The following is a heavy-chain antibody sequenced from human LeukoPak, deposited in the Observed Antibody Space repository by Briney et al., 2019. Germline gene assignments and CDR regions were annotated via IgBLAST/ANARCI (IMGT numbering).Heavy chain of an antibody. CDR2: ITSDAYI. D-gene: IGHD4-17*01. V-gene: IGHV3-21*01. Sequence: GGSLRLSCAASGFAFSSSNLNWFRQAPGKGLEWVSSITSDAYIYYADSLKGRFSISRDNAKNSVYLQMISLRAEDTAVYYCARADYGDYGVDYWGQGTLVTVYS. J-gene: IGHJ4*02. CDR1: GFAFSSSN. CDR3: ARADYGDYGVDY.